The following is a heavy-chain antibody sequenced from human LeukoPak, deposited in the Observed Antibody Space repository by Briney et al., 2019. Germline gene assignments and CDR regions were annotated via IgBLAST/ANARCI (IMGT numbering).Heavy chain of an antibody. V-gene: IGHV3-48*03. CDR2: ISNSGSTI. Sequence: GGSLRLSCAASGFTFSSYEMNWVRQAPGKGLEWVSYISNSGSTIYYTDSVKGRFTISRDNAKNSLYLQMNSLRAEDTAVYYCAKLSSSSESDYWGQGTLVTVSS. D-gene: IGHD6-13*01. CDR3: AKLSSSSESDY. J-gene: IGHJ4*02. CDR1: GFTFSSYE.